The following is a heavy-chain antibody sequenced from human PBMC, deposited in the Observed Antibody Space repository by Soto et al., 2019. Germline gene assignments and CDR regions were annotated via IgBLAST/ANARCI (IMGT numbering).Heavy chain of an antibody. CDR2: IYYSGST. CDR3: AREKIAPLDYYYYGLDV. D-gene: IGHD6-13*01. Sequence: LSLTCTVSGGSISTYYWSWIRQPPGKGLEWIGYIYYSGSTNYNPSLKSRVTISVDTSTRQFSLKLSSVTAADTAVYDCAREKIAPLDYYYYGLDVWGQGTTVTVSS. J-gene: IGHJ6*02. V-gene: IGHV4-59*01. CDR1: GGSISTYY.